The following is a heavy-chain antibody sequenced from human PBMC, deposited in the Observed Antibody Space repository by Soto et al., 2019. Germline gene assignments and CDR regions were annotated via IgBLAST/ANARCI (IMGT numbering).Heavy chain of an antibody. J-gene: IGHJ5*02. CDR3: AREWVFYYYDSSGYHHWFDP. V-gene: IGHV1-2*02. CDR2: INPNSGGT. D-gene: IGHD3-22*01. Sequence: RASVKVSCKASGYTFTGYYMHWVRQAPGQGLEWMGWINPNSGGTNYAQKFQGRVTMTRDTSISTAYMELSRLRSDDTAVYYCAREWVFYYYDSSGYHHWFDPWGQGTLVTVSS. CDR1: GYTFTGYY.